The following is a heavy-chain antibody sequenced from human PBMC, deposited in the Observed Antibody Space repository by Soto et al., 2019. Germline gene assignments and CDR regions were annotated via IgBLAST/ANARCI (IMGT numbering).Heavy chain of an antibody. CDR2: IIPIFGTA. J-gene: IGHJ5*02. CDR3: ARDTWTMIAGRDWFDP. V-gene: IGHV1-69*01. Sequence: QVQLVQSGAEVKKPGSSVKVSCKASGGTFSSYAISWVRQAPGQGLEWMGGIIPIFGTANYAQKFQGRVTITADESTSTAYRELSSLRSEDTAVYYCARDTWTMIAGRDWFDPWGQGTLVTVSS. D-gene: IGHD3-22*01. CDR1: GGTFSSYA.